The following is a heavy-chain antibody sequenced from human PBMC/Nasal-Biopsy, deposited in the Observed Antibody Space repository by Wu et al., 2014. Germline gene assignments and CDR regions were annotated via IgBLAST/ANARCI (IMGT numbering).Heavy chain of an antibody. CDR3: ARDRNFCSGTHCFAYLDY. V-gene: IGHV3-74*03. CDR1: GFPFTNYW. CDR2: INSDESNT. J-gene: IGHJ4*02. D-gene: IGHD2-2*01. Sequence: LRLSCAASGFPFTNYWMHWVRQTPGKGLVWVARINSDESNTEYADSARGRFTISRDNAKNTLYLQMNSLRAEDTAVYFCARDRNFCSGTHCFAYLDYWGQGTLVTVSS.